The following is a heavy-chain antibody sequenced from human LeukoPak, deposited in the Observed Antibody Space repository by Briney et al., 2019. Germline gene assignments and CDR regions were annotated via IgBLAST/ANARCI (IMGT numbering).Heavy chain of an antibody. CDR2: ISGGGGVP. V-gene: IGHV3-23*01. Sequence: PGGSLRLSCAASVFAFNYYPLAWVRQAPGKGLAGVASISGGGGVPFYGHSVKGRFTVARDNSRNTVYLEIDSLGADDRARYYSGREASCNFNKCNSFDFWGQGTMPTVSS. J-gene: IGHJ3*01. CDR3: GREASCNFNKCNSFDF. D-gene: IGHD2/OR15-2a*01. CDR1: VFAFNYYP.